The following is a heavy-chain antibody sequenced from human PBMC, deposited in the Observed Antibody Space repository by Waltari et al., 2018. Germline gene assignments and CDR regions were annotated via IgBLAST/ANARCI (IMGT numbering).Heavy chain of an antibody. J-gene: IGHJ4*02. V-gene: IGHV3-15*01. Sequence: EVQLVESGGGLVEPGGSLRLSCAGFGFILMTAWMHWARQAPGKGLEWVGRIKSRITGGTTEYGAPVKGRFTISRDDSKDTVYLQMNSLKTEDTGVYYCGDFTAFDYWGQGSLVIVSS. D-gene: IGHD2-8*02. CDR1: GFILMTAW. CDR2: IKSRITGGTT. CDR3: GDFTAFDY.